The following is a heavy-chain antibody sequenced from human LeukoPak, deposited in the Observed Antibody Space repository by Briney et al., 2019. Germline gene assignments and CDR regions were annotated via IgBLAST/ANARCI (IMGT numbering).Heavy chain of an antibody. Sequence: GGSLRLSCAASGFTDSSNYMGWVRQAPGKGLEWVSVLYGDGSTYYPDSVEGRFTISRDNSQNTLYLQLDSLRAEDTAVYYCARLYDRSSYGVFDIWGQGTMVTVSS. J-gene: IGHJ3*02. CDR1: GFTDSSNY. D-gene: IGHD3-22*01. V-gene: IGHV3-66*02. CDR3: ARLYDRSSYGVFDI. CDR2: LYGDGST.